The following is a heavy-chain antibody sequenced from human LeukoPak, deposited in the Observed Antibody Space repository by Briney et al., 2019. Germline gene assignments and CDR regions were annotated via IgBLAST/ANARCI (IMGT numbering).Heavy chain of an antibody. CDR2: ISAYNGNT. CDR3: ARGGKLMITMVRGVLASRDAFDI. D-gene: IGHD3-10*01. J-gene: IGHJ3*02. CDR1: GYTFTSYG. Sequence: GASVKVSCKASGYTFTSYGISWVRQAPGQGLEWMGWISAYNGNTNYAQKLQGRVTMTTDTSTSTAYMELRSLRSDDTAVYYCARGGKLMITMVRGVLASRDAFDIWGQGTMVTVSS. V-gene: IGHV1-18*01.